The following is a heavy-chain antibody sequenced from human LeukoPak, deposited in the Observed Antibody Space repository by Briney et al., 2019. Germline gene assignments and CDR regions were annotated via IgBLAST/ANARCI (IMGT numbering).Heavy chain of an antibody. CDR2: FDPEDGET. CDR1: GYTLTELS. J-gene: IGHJ4*02. D-gene: IGHD3-10*01. CDR3: ATVYGSGTPLGLSMDY. V-gene: IGHV1-24*01. Sequence: ASVKVSCKLSGYTLTELSMHRVRQAPGKGLEWMGGFDPEDGETIYAQKFQGRVTMTEDTSTDTAYMELSSLRSEDTAVYYCATVYGSGTPLGLSMDYWGQVTLVTVTS.